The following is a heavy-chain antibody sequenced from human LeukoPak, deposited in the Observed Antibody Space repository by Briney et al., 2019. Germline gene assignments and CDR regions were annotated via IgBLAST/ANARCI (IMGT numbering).Heavy chain of an antibody. CDR3: TRRGRNNWGEGNDY. CDR1: GGSISSYY. J-gene: IGHJ4*02. CDR2: INDSGST. V-gene: IGHV4-59*08. Sequence: SETLSLTCTVYGGSISSYYWSWLRQPPGKGLEWIGYINDSGSTNSNPSLKSRVTMSVDTSKNQFSLKLSSVTAADTAVYYCTRRGRNNWGEGNDYWGQGTLVTVSS. D-gene: IGHD1-1*01.